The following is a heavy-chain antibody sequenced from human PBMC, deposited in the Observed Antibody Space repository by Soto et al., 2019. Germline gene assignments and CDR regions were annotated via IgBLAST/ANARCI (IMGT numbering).Heavy chain of an antibody. J-gene: IGHJ4*02. CDR2: ISSTTNYI. CDR3: ARESEDLTSNFDY. Sequence: PGGSLRLSYAASDFTFTRYSMNWVRQAPGKVLEWVSYISSTTNYIYYADSMKGRFTVSRENAKNSVYLEMNSLSAEDTAVYYCARESEDLTSNFDYWGQGTLVTVSS. CDR1: DFTFTRYS. V-gene: IGHV3-21*01.